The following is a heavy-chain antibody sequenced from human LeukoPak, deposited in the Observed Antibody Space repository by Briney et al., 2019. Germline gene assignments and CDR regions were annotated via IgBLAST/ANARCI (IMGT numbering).Heavy chain of an antibody. CDR2: ISYDGSNK. CDR1: GFTFSSYG. CDR3: AKEGGRFAFGNWFDP. J-gene: IGHJ5*02. D-gene: IGHD3-10*01. V-gene: IGHV3-30*18. Sequence: GGSLKLSCAASGFTFSSYGMHWVRQAPGKGLEWVAVISYDGSNKYYADSVKGRFTISRDNSKNTLYLQMTSLRAEDTAVYYCAKEGGRFAFGNWFDPWGQGTLVTVSS.